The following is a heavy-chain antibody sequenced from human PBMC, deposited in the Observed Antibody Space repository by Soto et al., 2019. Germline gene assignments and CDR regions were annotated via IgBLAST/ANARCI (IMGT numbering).Heavy chain of an antibody. CDR3: ARHGDETGTRNYYYYYYMDV. CDR2: IYYSGST. CDR1: GGSISSSSYY. Sequence: SETLSLTCTVSGGSISSSSYYWGWIRQPPGKGLEWIGSIYYSGSTYYNPSLKSRVTISVDTSKNQFSLKLSSVTAADTAVYYCARHGDETGTRNYYYYYYMDVWGKGTTVTVSS. D-gene: IGHD1-1*01. V-gene: IGHV4-39*01. J-gene: IGHJ6*03.